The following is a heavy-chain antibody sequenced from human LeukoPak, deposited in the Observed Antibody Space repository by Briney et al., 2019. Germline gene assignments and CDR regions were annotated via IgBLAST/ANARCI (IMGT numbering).Heavy chain of an antibody. D-gene: IGHD3-22*01. Sequence: SETLSLTCAVYGGSFSGYYWSWIRQPPGKGLEWIGEINHSGSTNYNPSLKSRVTISVDTSKNQFSLKLSSVTAADTAVYYCARVRYYYDSSGFNWFDPWGQGTLVTVSS. CDR3: ARVRYYYDSSGFNWFDP. J-gene: IGHJ5*02. CDR2: INHSGST. V-gene: IGHV4-34*01. CDR1: GGSFSGYY.